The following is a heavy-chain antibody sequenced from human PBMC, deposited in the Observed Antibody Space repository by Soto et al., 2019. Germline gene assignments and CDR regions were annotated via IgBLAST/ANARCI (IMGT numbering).Heavy chain of an antibody. CDR1: GGSFSGYY. Sequence: QVQLQQWGAGLLKPSETLSLTCAVYGGSFSGYYWSWIRQPPGKGLEWIGEINHSGSTNYNPSLKSRVTISVDTSKNQFSLKLSSVTAADTAVYYCARGLPYSVVVPAGWFDPWGQGTLVTVSS. D-gene: IGHD2-2*01. CDR3: ARGLPYSVVVPAGWFDP. J-gene: IGHJ5*02. CDR2: INHSGST. V-gene: IGHV4-34*01.